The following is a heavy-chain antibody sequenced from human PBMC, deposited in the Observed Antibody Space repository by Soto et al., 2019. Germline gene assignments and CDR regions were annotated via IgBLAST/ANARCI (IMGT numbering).Heavy chain of an antibody. V-gene: IGHV2-5*02. CDR2: IYWDDDK. CDR1: GFSLTTTDMG. D-gene: IGHD4-17*01. CDR3: AHAGDYDLLSFDH. Sequence: QITLKESGPPLVRPAQTLTLTCAFSGFSLTTTDMGVAWIRQPPGKALEWLALIYWDDDKRYSPSLKNRLAISKDTSTNRVVLTITNMNPEDTGTYFCAHAGDYDLLSFDHWGPGTLVTVSS. J-gene: IGHJ4*02.